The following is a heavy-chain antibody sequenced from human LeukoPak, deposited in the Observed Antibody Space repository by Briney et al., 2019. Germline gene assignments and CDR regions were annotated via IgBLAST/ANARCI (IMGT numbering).Heavy chain of an antibody. Sequence: GGSLRLSCAASGFTFSSYAMSWVRQTPGKGLEWVSFISGDGRRTFYPDSVKGRLTISMDNTKNSLYLQVNSLRAEDTAMYYCATLHFYAMGVWGQGTTVTVSS. J-gene: IGHJ6*02. V-gene: IGHV3-23*01. CDR2: ISGDGRRT. CDR1: GFTFSSYA. CDR3: ATLHFYAMGV.